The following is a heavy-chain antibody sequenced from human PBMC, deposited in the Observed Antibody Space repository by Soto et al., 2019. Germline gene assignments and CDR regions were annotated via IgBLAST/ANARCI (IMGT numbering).Heavy chain of an antibody. V-gene: IGHV5-10-1*01. CDR3: ARAYDFWSGYPPSGMDV. CDR2: IDPSDSYT. Sequence: PGESLKISCKGSGYSFTSYWISWVRQMPGKGLEWMGRIDPSDSYTNYSPSLQGHVTISADKSISTAYLQWSSLKASDTAMYYCARAYDFWSGYPPSGMDVWGQGTTVTVSS. CDR1: GYSFTSYW. D-gene: IGHD3-3*01. J-gene: IGHJ6*02.